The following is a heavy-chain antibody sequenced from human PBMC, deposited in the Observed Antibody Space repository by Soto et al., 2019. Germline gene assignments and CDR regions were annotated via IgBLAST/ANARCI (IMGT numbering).Heavy chain of an antibody. CDR3: AKGPWETWSRPYYFDY. V-gene: IGHV3-15*01. CDR1: GFTLSNAW. D-gene: IGHD1-26*01. Sequence: EVQLVESGGGLVKPGGSLRLSCAASGFTLSNAWMSWVRQAPGKGLEWVGRIKSKGDGGTIDYAAPVKGRFTISRDNSKSTLYLQMSSLRAEDTAVYYCAKGPWETWSRPYYFDYWGQGTLVTVSS. J-gene: IGHJ4*02. CDR2: IKSKGDGGTI.